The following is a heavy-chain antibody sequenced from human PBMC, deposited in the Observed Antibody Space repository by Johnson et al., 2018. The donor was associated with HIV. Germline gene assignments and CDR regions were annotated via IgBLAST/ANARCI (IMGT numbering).Heavy chain of an antibody. CDR2: ISGSGGST. D-gene: IGHD3-22*01. Sequence: VQLVESGGGVVRPGGSLRLSCAASGFTFSSYAMSWVRPAPGKGLEWVSAISGSGGSTYYPDSVKGRFTIPRDHSKNTLSLQMNSLRAEDTAVYYCARGYYYDSSGSDDAFDIWGQGTMVTVSS. CDR3: ARGYYYDSSGSDDAFDI. CDR1: GFTFSSYA. V-gene: IGHV3-23*04. J-gene: IGHJ3*02.